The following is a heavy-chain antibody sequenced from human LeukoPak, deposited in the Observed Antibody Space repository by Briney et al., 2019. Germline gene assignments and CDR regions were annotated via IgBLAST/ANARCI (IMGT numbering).Heavy chain of an antibody. J-gene: IGHJ4*02. Sequence: GGSLRLSCAASGFTFSNYWMHWVRQVQGKGLVWVSRTNSDGSSTSCADSVKGRFTISRDNAKNTLFLQMNSLRADDTAVYYCAREGYSYGPNDYWGQGTLVTVSS. CDR2: TNSDGSST. V-gene: IGHV3-74*01. CDR3: AREGYSYGPNDY. CDR1: GFTFSNYW. D-gene: IGHD5-18*01.